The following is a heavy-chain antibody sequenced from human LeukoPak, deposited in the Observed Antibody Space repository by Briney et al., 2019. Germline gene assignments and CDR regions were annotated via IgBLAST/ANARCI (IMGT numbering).Heavy chain of an antibody. J-gene: IGHJ4*02. V-gene: IGHV3-30*18. Sequence: PGRSLRLSCAASGFTFSNYGMHWVRQAPGKGLEWVAIMSFDGNKKYYADSVKGRFTISRDDSKNTLYLQMNSLRAEDTAVYYCAKVSGRGYFDSSGYYSPYFDYWGQGTLVAVSS. D-gene: IGHD3-22*01. CDR2: MSFDGNKK. CDR1: GFTFSNYG. CDR3: AKVSGRGYFDSSGYYSPYFDY.